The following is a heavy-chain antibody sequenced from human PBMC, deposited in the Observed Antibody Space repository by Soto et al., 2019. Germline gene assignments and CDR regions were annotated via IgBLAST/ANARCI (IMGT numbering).Heavy chain of an antibody. CDR3: AHRGYGDYPRDNWFDP. CDR1: GFSINTGGVG. J-gene: IGHJ5*02. Sequence: QITLKESGPTLVKPTQTLTLTCTFSGFSINTGGVGVGWIRQPPGKALEWLAPIYWNEDKRYSPSLKSRLTITKDTSKNQVVLTMTNMDPVDTATYYCAHRGYGDYPRDNWFDPWGQGTLVTVSS. D-gene: IGHD4-17*01. V-gene: IGHV2-5*01. CDR2: IYWNEDK.